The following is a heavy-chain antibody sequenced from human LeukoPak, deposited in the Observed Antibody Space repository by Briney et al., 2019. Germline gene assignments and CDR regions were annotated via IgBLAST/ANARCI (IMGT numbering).Heavy chain of an antibody. D-gene: IGHD6-19*01. CDR3: ARTSSGWYVRGFDY. V-gene: IGHV7-4-1*02. Sequence: ASVKVSCKASGYTFTSYAMNWVRQAPGQGLEWMGWINTNTGNPTYAQGFTGRFVFSLDTSVSTAYLQISSLKAEDTAVYYCARTSSGWYVRGFDYWGQGTLVTVSS. J-gene: IGHJ4*02. CDR1: GYTFTSYA. CDR2: INTNTGNP.